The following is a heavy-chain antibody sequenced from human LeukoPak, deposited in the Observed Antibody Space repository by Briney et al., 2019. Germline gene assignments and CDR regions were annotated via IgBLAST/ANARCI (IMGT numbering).Heavy chain of an antibody. CDR1: GGSFSGYY. V-gene: IGHV4-34*01. Sequence: PSETLSLTCAVYGGSFSGYYWSWIRQPPGKGLEWIGEINHSGSTNYNPSLKSRVTISVDTSKNQFSLKLSSVTAADTAVYYCARGSGYYSSTSCYARLSPYYYYYGMDVWGQGTTVIVSS. J-gene: IGHJ6*02. CDR2: INHSGST. CDR3: ARGSGYYSSTSCYARLSPYYYYYGMDV. D-gene: IGHD2-2*01.